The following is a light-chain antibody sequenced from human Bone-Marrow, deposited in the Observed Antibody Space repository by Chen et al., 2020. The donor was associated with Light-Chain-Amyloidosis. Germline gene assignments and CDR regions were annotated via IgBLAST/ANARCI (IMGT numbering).Light chain of an antibody. CDR3: EQYYSSRWT. CDR1: QNVLYSSNNKNY. Sequence: DIVLTQSPDSLAVSLGERATINCKSSQNVLYSSNNKNYLAWYQQRPGQPPKLLIYWTSTREFGVPDRFRGSGSGTDLNLAISSLQAEDVGVDYSEQYYSSRWTFGQGPRVGIK. V-gene: IGKV4-1*01. CDR2: WTS. J-gene: IGKJ1*01.